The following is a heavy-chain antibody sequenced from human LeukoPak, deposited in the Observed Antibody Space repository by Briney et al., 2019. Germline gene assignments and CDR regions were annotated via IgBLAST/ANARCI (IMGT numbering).Heavy chain of an antibody. V-gene: IGHV4-59*01. Sequence: SATLSLTCTVSGGSITTYYWTWIRQPPGKGLEWSGYINYSGSTNYNPSLKSRVTISVDTSKNQFSLKLSSVTAADTAVYYCARAQLNLLVDFGMDVWGQGTTVTVSS. CDR3: ARAQLNLLVDFGMDV. CDR1: GGSITTYY. J-gene: IGHJ6*02. D-gene: IGHD1-1*01. CDR2: INYSGST.